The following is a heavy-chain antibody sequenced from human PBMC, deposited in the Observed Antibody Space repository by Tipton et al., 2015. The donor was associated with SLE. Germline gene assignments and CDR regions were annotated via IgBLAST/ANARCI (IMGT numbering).Heavy chain of an antibody. Sequence: TLSLTCTVSGGSISSGSYYWSWIRQPAGKGLEWIGRIYTSGSTNYNPSLKSRVTISVDTSKNQFSLTLSSVTAADTAVYYCARDTYYDFWSGHFDYWGQGTLVTVSS. V-gene: IGHV4-61*02. CDR1: GGSISSGSYY. J-gene: IGHJ4*02. CDR2: IYTSGST. CDR3: ARDTYYDFWSGHFDY. D-gene: IGHD3-3*01.